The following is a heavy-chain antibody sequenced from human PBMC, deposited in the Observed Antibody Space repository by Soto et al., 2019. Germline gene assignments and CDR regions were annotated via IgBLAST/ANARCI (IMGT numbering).Heavy chain of an antibody. D-gene: IGHD6-19*01. Sequence: GGSLRLSCSASGFTFSSYAMHWVRQAPGKGLEYASGISSNGGTTYYVDSVKGRFIISRDNSKNTLYLQLSSLRTEDTAVYYCVKDPGAVTGDEYFQHWGLGTLVTVSS. CDR2: ISSNGGTT. CDR3: VKDPGAVTGDEYFQH. V-gene: IGHV3-64D*06. CDR1: GFTFSSYA. J-gene: IGHJ1*01.